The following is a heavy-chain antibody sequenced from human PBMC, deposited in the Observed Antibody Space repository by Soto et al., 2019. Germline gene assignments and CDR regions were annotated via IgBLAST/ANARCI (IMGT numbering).Heavy chain of an antibody. CDR1: GFPFSSFA. J-gene: IGHJ4*02. V-gene: IGHV3-23*01. D-gene: IGHD3-22*01. CDR2: ISGSGGGT. Sequence: GGSLRLSCAASGFPFSSFAMNWVRQAPGKGLQWVSAISGSGGGTYYADSVKGRFTFSRDNSKNTLYLQMNSLRAEDTAVYYCAKGAYYDSSGHYYPIGFDYWGQGTLVTVSS. CDR3: AKGAYYDSSGHYYPIGFDY.